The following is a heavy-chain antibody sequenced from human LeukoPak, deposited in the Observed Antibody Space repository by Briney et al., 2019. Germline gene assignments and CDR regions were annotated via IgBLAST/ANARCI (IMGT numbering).Heavy chain of an antibody. D-gene: IGHD5-12*01. V-gene: IGHV3-30*04. CDR2: MSYDGSNK. CDR1: GFTFSSYA. Sequence: GGSLRLSCAASGFTFSSYAMHWVRQAPGKGLEWVALMSYDGSNKYYADSVKGRFTISRDKSKNTLYLQMNSLRAEDTAVYYCAKGAYDYIEIAYFDYWGQGSLVTVSS. J-gene: IGHJ4*02. CDR3: AKGAYDYIEIAYFDY.